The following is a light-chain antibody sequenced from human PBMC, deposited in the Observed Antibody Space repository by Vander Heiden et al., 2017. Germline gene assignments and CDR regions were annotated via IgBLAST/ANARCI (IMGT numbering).Light chain of an antibody. Sequence: DIQMTQSPSSLSASVGDRVTITCRASQSISSYLNWYQQKPGKAPKLLIYAASSLQSGVPSRFSGSGYGTDFTLTISSLQPEDFATYYCQQSYSTPQYTFGQGTKLXIK. V-gene: IGKV1-39*01. CDR1: QSISSY. CDR3: QQSYSTPQYT. CDR2: AAS. J-gene: IGKJ2*01.